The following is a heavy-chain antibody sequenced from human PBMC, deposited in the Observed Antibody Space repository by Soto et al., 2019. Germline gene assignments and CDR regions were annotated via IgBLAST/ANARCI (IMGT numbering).Heavy chain of an antibody. D-gene: IGHD3-10*01. CDR3: AGDYYVWGSVYNPGY. CDR2: IYHSGST. CDR1: GGSISSSNW. V-gene: IGHV4-4*02. Sequence: SETLSLTCAVAGGSISSSNWWSWGRQPPGKGLEWIGEIYHSGSTNYNPSLKSRVTISVDKSKNQFSLKLSSVTAADTAVYYCAGDYYVWGSVYNPGYRGKGTLVPVS. J-gene: IGHJ4*02.